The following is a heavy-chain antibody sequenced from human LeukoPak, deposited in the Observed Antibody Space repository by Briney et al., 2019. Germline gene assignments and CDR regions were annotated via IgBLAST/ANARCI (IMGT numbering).Heavy chain of an antibody. CDR3: ARDTYCDSTSCRFTQVQY. CDR1: GYTFTSYG. CDR2: ISAYNGNT. V-gene: IGHV1-18*04. J-gene: IGHJ1*01. D-gene: IGHD2-2*01. Sequence: GASVKVSCKGSGYTFTSYGISWVRQAPGQGLEWMGWISAYNGNTNCAQKLQGRVTMTTDTSTSTAYMELRSLRSDDTAVYYCARDTYCDSTSCRFTQVQYWGQGTLVTVSS.